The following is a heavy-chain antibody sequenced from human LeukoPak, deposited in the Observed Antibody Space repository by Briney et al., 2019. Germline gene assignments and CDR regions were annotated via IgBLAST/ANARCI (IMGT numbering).Heavy chain of an antibody. D-gene: IGHD2-21*02. CDR3: ARAAYCGGDCLYYYYYGMDV. CDR2: INHSGST. Sequence: SETLSLTCAVYGGSFSGYCWSWIRQPPGKGLEWIGEINHSGSTNYNPSLKSRVTISVDTSKNQFSLKLSSVTAADTAVYYCARAAYCGGDCLYYYYYGMDVWGQGTTVTVSS. J-gene: IGHJ6*02. CDR1: GGSFSGYC. V-gene: IGHV4-34*01.